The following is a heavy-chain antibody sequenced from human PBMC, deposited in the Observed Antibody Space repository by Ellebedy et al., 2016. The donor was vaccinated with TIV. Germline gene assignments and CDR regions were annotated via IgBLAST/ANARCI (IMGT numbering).Heavy chain of an antibody. D-gene: IGHD2-2*01. CDR3: ARVDQLLLGMDV. J-gene: IGHJ6*02. V-gene: IGHV4-39*06. Sequence: SETLSLTCTVSGGSISSSPYYWGWIRQSPGKGLEWIGTIYYSGSTNYNPSLKSRVTISVDTSKNHFPLRLSSVTAADTAVYYCARVDQLLLGMDVWGQGTTVTVSS. CDR1: GGSISSSPYY. CDR2: IYYSGST.